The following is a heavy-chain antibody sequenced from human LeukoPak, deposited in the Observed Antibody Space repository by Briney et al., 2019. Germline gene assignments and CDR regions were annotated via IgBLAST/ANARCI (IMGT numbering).Heavy chain of an antibody. CDR3: ARDDFYAFDI. CDR2: LSSSSSTI. V-gene: IGHV3-48*02. CDR1: GFTVSSNY. Sequence: GRSLRLSCAASGFTVSSNYMNWVRQAPGKGLEWVSYLSSSSSTICYADSVKGRFTISRDNAKNSLYLQMNSLRDEDTAVYYCARDDFYAFDIWGQGTMVTVSS. J-gene: IGHJ3*02. D-gene: IGHD2-21*02.